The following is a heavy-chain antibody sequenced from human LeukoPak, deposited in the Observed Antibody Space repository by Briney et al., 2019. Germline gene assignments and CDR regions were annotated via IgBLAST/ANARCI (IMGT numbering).Heavy chain of an antibody. CDR2: INPSGGST. Sequence: ASVEVSSKASGYTFSNYYMHWVRQAPGQGLEWMGTINPSGGSTTYAQKFQGRVTMTRDTSTRTVYMELRNLRSEDTAVYYCARDHATIGKYDYWGQGTLVTVSS. CDR3: ARDHATIGKYDY. D-gene: IGHD3-9*01. V-gene: IGHV1-46*01. CDR1: GYTFSNYY. J-gene: IGHJ4*02.